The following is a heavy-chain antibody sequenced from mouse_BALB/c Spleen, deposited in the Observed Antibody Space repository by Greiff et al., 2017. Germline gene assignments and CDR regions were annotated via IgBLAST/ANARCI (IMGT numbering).Heavy chain of an antibody. CDR1: GFSLTGYG. CDR2: IWGDGST. V-gene: IGHV2-6-7*01. Sequence: QVQLQQSGPGLVAPSQSLSITCTVSGFSLTGYGVNWVRQPPGKGLEWLGMIWGDGSTDYNSALKSRLSISKDNSKSQVFLKMNSLQTDDTARYYCARGPYYGNYWFAYWGQGTLVTVSA. CDR3: ARGPYYGNYWFAY. J-gene: IGHJ3*01. D-gene: IGHD2-1*01.